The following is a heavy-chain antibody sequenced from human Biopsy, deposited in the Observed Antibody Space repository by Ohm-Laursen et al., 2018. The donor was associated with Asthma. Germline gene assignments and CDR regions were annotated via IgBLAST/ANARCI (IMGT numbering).Heavy chain of an antibody. J-gene: IGHJ4*02. CDR2: MNPNSGNT. CDR1: GYTFIGSH. V-gene: IGHV1-8*02. Sequence: ASVKVSCKASGYTFIGSHIHWVRQATGQGLEWMGWMNPNSGNTGYPQNFQGRVTMTRDTSISTAYMELSSLRSEDTAVYYCTRWSLRVRDTPNDYWGQGTLVTVSS. CDR3: TRWSLRVRDTPNDY. D-gene: IGHD3-16*01.